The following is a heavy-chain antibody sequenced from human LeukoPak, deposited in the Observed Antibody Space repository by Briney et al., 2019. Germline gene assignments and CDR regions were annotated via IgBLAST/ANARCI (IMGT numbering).Heavy chain of an antibody. CDR1: GFTFSSYS. CDR3: ARRGYSYGSDNWFDP. CDR2: ISSSSSYI. D-gene: IGHD5-18*01. J-gene: IGHJ5*02. Sequence: GSLRLSCAASGFTFSSYSMNWVRQAPGKGLEWVSSISSSSSYIYYADSVKGRFTISRDNAKNSLYLQMNSLRAEDTAVYYCARRGYSYGSDNWFDPWGQGTLVTVSS. V-gene: IGHV3-21*01.